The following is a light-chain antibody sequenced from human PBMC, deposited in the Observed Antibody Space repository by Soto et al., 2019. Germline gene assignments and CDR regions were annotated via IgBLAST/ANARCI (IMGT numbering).Light chain of an antibody. CDR2: DNN. J-gene: IGLJ2*01. V-gene: IGLV1-51*01. Sequence: QSVLTQPPSVSAAPGQKVTISCSGSSANIGKNYVSWYQHLPGTAHKLLIYDNNKRPSGIPDRFSGSKSGATATLGISGRQTGDEADYYCGTWDSSLRAVVFGGGTQLTVL. CDR3: GTWDSSLRAVV. CDR1: SANIGKNY.